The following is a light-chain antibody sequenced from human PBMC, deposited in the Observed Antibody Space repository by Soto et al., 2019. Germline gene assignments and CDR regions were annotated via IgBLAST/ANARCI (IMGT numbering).Light chain of an antibody. Sequence: SYELTQPPSVSVSPGQTASITCSGDKLGEKYACWYQQKPGQSPVLVIYQDTKRPSGIPERFSGSNSGNTATLTISGTQAMDEADYYCQAWDYSPAYYVFGPGTKLTVL. J-gene: IGLJ1*01. CDR2: QDT. CDR1: KLGEKY. V-gene: IGLV3-1*01. CDR3: QAWDYSPAYYV.